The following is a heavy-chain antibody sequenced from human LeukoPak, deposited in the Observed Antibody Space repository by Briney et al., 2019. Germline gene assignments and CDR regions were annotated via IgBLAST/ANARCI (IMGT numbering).Heavy chain of an antibody. V-gene: IGHV1-24*01. J-gene: IGHJ4*02. Sequence: ASVKVSCKVSGYTLTELSMHWVRQAPGKGLEWMGGFDPEDGETIYAQKFQGRVTMTEDTSTDTAYMELSSLRSEDTAVYYCATDLPRTVRLGELSSPFDYWGQGTLVTVSS. CDR1: GYTLTELS. D-gene: IGHD3-16*02. CDR3: ATDLPRTVRLGELSSPFDY. CDR2: FDPEDGET.